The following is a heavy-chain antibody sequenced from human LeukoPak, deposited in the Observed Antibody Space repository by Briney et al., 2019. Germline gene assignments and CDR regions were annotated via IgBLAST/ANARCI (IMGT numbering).Heavy chain of an antibody. V-gene: IGHV4-30-2*01. Sequence: SETLSLTCTVSGGSISSGGYYWSWIRQPPGKGLEWIGYIYHSGSTYYNPSLKSRVTISGDRSKNQFSLKLSSVTAADTAVYYCATSRWLQFSYFDYWGQGTLVTVSS. CDR3: ATSRWLQFSYFDY. CDR2: IYHSGST. CDR1: GGSISSGGYY. D-gene: IGHD5-24*01. J-gene: IGHJ4*02.